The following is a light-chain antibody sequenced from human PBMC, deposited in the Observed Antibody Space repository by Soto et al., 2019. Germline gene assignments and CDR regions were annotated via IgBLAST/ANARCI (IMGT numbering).Light chain of an antibody. CDR2: AAS. CDR3: LQHHSDPYT. V-gene: IGKV1-17*01. Sequence: DIQMTQSPSSLSASIGDRVTITCRASQGIRYDLGWYQQKPGKAPKRLIYAASSLQSGVPSRFRGSRSGTEFTLTISSLQTEDFATYYCLQHHSDPYTFGQGTKLDI. CDR1: QGIRYD. J-gene: IGKJ2*01.